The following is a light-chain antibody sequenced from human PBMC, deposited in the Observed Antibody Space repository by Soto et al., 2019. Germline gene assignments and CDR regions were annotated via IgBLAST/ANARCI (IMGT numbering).Light chain of an antibody. V-gene: IGLV1-40*01. CDR3: HFFFRRLRGPRV. CDR1: SSNIGAGYD. Sequence: QSVLTQPPSVSGAPGQRVTISCTGSSSNIGAGYDVHWYQQLPGTAPKLLIYGNSNRPSGVPDRFSGSKSGTSASLAITGLQAEDEADYYCHFFFRRLRGPRVFRFASKATVL. CDR2: GNS. J-gene: IGLJ1*01.